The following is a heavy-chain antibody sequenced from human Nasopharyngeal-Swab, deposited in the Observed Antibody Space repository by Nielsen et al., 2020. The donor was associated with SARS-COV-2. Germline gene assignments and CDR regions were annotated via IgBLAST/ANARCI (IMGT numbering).Heavy chain of an antibody. V-gene: IGHV3-49*03. CDR3: TRAGYSSGWAFDY. Sequence: GESLKISCTASGFTFGDYAMSWFRQAPGKGLEWVGLIGSKAYGGTTEYAASVKGRFTISRDDSKSIAYLQMNSLKTEDTAVYYCTRAGYSSGWAFDYWGQGTLVTVSS. CDR2: IGSKAYGGTT. J-gene: IGHJ4*02. D-gene: IGHD6-19*01. CDR1: GFTFGDYA.